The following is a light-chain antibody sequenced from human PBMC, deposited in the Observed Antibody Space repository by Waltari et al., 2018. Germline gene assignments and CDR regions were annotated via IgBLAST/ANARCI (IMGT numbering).Light chain of an antibody. Sequence: DIQMPQSPSTLSAFVGDRVTITCRASQSVSTWLAWFQQKPGKAPKLVVYKASTLESGVPSRFSGRGSGTEFTLTISSLQPDDFATYYCQQYNSRSPWTFGQGTKVEIK. CDR3: QQYNSRSPWT. V-gene: IGKV1-5*03. CDR2: KAS. J-gene: IGKJ1*01. CDR1: QSVSTW.